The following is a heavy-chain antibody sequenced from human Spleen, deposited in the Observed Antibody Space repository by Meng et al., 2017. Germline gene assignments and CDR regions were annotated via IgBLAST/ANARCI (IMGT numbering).Heavy chain of an antibody. V-gene: IGHV4-30-4*01. CDR3: ARGMWIAVAGTAKIDY. D-gene: IGHD6-19*01. J-gene: IGHJ4*02. Sequence: QVQLQDSGPGLVKPSVTLSLTFGFAGCSISSGDYCWSWIRHPPGEGLEWIGYICNSGSTYYSPSLKSRVTISVDTSTNQFSLRLNSVTAADTAVYYCARGMWIAVAGTAKIDYWGQGTLVTVSS. CDR2: ICNSGST. CDR1: GCSISSGDYC.